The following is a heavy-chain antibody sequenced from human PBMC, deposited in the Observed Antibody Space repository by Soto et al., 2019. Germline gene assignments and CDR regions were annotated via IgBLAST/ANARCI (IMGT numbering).Heavy chain of an antibody. V-gene: IGHV4-59*01. CDR2: IYYSGST. CDR3: KRDDNGYGRFDY. CDR1: GDSITSYY. D-gene: IGHD5-12*01. Sequence: SETLSLTCTVSGDSITSYYWSWIRQPPGKGLEWIGYIYYSGSTNYNPSLKSRVTISVDTSKNQFSLKLSSVTAADTAVYYCKRDDNGYGRFDYWGQGTLVTVSS. J-gene: IGHJ4*02.